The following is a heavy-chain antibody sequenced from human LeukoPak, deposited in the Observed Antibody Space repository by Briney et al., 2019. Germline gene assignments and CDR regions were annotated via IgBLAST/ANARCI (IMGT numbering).Heavy chain of an antibody. J-gene: IGHJ4*02. CDR3: ATSRTPRDYYDSSGYRPYYFDY. CDR1: GYTLTELS. CDR2: FDPEDGET. D-gene: IGHD3-22*01. V-gene: IGHV1-24*01. Sequence: ASVKVSCKVAGYTLTELSMHWVRQAPGKGLEWMGGFDPEDGETIYAQKFQGRVTMTEATSTDTAYMELSSLRSEDTAVYYCATSRTPRDYYDSSGYRPYYFDYWGQGTLVTVSS.